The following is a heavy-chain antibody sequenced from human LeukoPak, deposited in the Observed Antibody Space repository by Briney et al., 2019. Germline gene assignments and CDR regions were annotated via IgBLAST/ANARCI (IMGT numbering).Heavy chain of an antibody. D-gene: IGHD6-13*01. CDR2: IKQDGSEQ. V-gene: IGHV3-7*03. CDR1: GFTFSTYW. CDR3: ARRSPAAAWFDP. Sequence: GGSLRLSCAASGFTFSTYWMSWVRQAPGKGLEWVANIKQDGSEQYYVGSVKGRFTISRDNAKNSLYLQMNSLRVEDTAVYYCARRSPAAAWFDPWGQGTLVTVSS. J-gene: IGHJ5*02.